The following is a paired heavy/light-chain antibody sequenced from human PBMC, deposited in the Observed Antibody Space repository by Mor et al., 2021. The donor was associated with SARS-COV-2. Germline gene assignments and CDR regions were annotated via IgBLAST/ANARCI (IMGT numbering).Light chain of an antibody. V-gene: IGKV3-11*01. J-gene: IGKJ1*01. CDR2: DAS. CDR1: QSVSSY. Sequence: EIVLTQSPATLSLSPGERATLSCRASQSVSSYLAWYQQKPGQAPRLLIYDASNRATGIPARFSGSGSGTDFTLTISSLEPEDFAVYYCQQRSNWPLFGQGTKVEIK. CDR3: QQRSNWPL.
Heavy chain of an antibody. D-gene: IGHD3-3*01. CDR1: GGSFSGYY. J-gene: IGHJ5*02. CDR3: ARSCPRITIFGVVKVRGRFDP. CDR2: INHSGST. Sequence: QVQLQQWGAGLLKPSETLSLTCAVYGGSFSGYYWSWIRQPPGKGLEWIGEINHSGSTNYNPSLKSRVTISVDTSKNQFSLKLSSVTAADTAVYYCARSCPRITIFGVVKVRGRFDPWGQGTLVTVSS. V-gene: IGHV4-34*01.